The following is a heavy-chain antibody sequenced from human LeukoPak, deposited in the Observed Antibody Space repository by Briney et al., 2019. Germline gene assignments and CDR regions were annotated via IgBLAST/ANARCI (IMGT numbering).Heavy chain of an antibody. V-gene: IGHV4-39*07. CDR2: IYYSGST. Sequence: SETLSLTRTVSGGSISSSSYYWGWIRQPPGKGLEWIGSIYYSGSTNYNPSLKSRVTISVDTSKNQFSLKLSSVTAADTAVYYCARGVRGLRPRSRYYMDVWGKGTTVTVSS. D-gene: IGHD4-17*01. CDR3: ARGVRGLRPRSRYYMDV. CDR1: GGSISSSSYY. J-gene: IGHJ6*03.